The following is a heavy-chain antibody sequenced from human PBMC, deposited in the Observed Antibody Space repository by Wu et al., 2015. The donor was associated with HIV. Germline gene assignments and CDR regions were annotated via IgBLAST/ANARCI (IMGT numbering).Heavy chain of an antibody. D-gene: IGHD3-22*01. Sequence: QVQLVQSGAEVKKPGASVKVSCKASGYTFTSYYMHWVRQAPGQGLEWMGIINPSGGSTSYAQKFQGRVTMTRDTSTSTVYMELSSLRSEDTAVYYCATTFGLYYDSSGYYYWGQGTLVTVSS. CDR2: INPSGGST. CDR1: GYTFTSYY. V-gene: IGHV1-46*01. J-gene: IGHJ4*02. CDR3: ATTFGLYYDSSGYYY.